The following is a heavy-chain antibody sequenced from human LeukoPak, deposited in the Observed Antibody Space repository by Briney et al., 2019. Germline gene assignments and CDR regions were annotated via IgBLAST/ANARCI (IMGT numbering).Heavy chain of an antibody. CDR3: AKDVMATIDSRGHYFDY. D-gene: IGHD5-24*01. Sequence: PGGSLRLSCAASGFTFDVYAMHWVRQAPGKGLEWVSLISWDGGSTYYADSVKGRFTISRDNSKNSLYLQMNSLRAEDTALYYCAKDVMATIDSRGHYFDYWGQGTLVTVSS. J-gene: IGHJ4*02. CDR2: ISWDGGST. CDR1: GFTFDVYA. V-gene: IGHV3-43D*03.